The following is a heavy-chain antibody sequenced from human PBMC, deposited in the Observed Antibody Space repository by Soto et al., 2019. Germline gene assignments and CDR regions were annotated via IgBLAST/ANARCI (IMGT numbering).Heavy chain of an antibody. CDR1: GASISSYY. D-gene: IGHD1-26*01. CDR2: IYYSGST. J-gene: IGHJ5*02. Sequence: PSETLSLTCTVSGASISSYYWSWIRQPPGEGLEWIGYIYYSGSTDYKPSLKSRVTISVDTSKNQFSLKLTSVTAADTAVYYCARGLGGIVGGAWFDPWGQGTLVTVSS. CDR3: ARGLGGIVGGAWFDP. V-gene: IGHV4-59*01.